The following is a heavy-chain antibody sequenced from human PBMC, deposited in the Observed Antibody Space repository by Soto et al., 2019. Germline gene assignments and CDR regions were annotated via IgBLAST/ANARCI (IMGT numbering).Heavy chain of an antibody. CDR3: AKWVYDILTGVWSYYYYGMDV. Sequence: GGSLRLSCAASGFTFSSYAMSWVRQAPGKGLEWVSAISGSGGRTYYADSVKGRFTISRDNSKNTLYLQMNSLRAEDTAVYYCAKWVYDILTGVWSYYYYGMDVWGQGTTVTVSS. J-gene: IGHJ6*02. CDR1: GFTFSSYA. D-gene: IGHD3-9*01. CDR2: ISGSGGRT. V-gene: IGHV3-23*01.